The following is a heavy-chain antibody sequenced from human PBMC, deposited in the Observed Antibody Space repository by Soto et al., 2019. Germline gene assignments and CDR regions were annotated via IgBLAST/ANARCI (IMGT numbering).Heavy chain of an antibody. CDR2: ISSSSSTI. Sequence: GGSLRLSCAASGFTFSSYSMNWVRQAPGKGLEWVSYISSSSSTIYYADSVKGRFTISRDNAKNSLYLQMNSLRAEDTAAYYCARAGAVTGDPDLDYWDHGTLVTVSS. D-gene: IGHD7-27*01. CDR3: ARAGAVTGDPDLDY. J-gene: IGHJ4*01. V-gene: IGHV3-48*01. CDR1: GFTFSSYS.